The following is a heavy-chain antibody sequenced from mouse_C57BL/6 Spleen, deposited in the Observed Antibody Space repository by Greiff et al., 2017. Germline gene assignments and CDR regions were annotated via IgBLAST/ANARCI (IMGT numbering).Heavy chain of an antibody. J-gene: IGHJ2*01. CDR3: ARGDGYYVS. CDR1: GYTFTSYW. Sequence: VQLQQPGAELVRPGSSVKLSCKASGYTFTSYWMDWVKQRPGQGLEWIGNIYPSDSETHYNQKFKDKATLTVDKSSSTAYMQLSSLTSEDSAVYYCARGDGYYVSWGQGTTLTVSS. V-gene: IGHV1-61*01. CDR2: IYPSDSET. D-gene: IGHD2-3*01.